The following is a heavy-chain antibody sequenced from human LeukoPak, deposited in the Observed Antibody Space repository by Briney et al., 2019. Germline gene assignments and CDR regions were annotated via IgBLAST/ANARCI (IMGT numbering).Heavy chain of an antibody. CDR2: VNPNSGNT. J-gene: IGHJ2*01. Sequence: ASVKVSCKASGYTFTSYDINWVRQATGQGLEWMGWVNPNSGNTGYAQKFQGRVTMTRNTSISTAYMELSSLRSEDTAVYYCARDWSGAHYWYFDLWGRGTLVTVSS. CDR3: ARDWSGAHYWYFDL. CDR1: GYTFTSYD. V-gene: IGHV1-8*01.